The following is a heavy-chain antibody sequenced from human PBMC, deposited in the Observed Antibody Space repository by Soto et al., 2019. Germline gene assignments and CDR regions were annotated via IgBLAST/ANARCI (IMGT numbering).Heavy chain of an antibody. V-gene: IGHV1-69*13. CDR2: IIPIFGTA. CDR3: ARSIAARSYPGLFDP. J-gene: IGHJ5*02. Sequence: GASVKVSCKASGGTFSSYAISWVRQAPGQGLEWMGGIIPIFGTANYAQKFQGRVTITADESTSTAYMELSSLRSEDTAVYYCARSIAARSYPGLFDPWGQGTLVTVSS. CDR1: GGTFSSYA. D-gene: IGHD6-6*01.